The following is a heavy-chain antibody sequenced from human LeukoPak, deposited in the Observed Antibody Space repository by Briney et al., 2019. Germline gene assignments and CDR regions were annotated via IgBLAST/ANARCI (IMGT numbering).Heavy chain of an antibody. CDR3: ARARYDSSGYYSIFDN. J-gene: IGHJ4*02. CDR2: ITRSSIYI. V-gene: IGHV3-21*01. D-gene: IGHD3-22*01. CDR1: GFTFSGYS. Sequence: GGSLRLSCAASGFTFSGYSMNWVRQAPGKGLEWVSSITRSSIYIYYADSLKGRFTISRDNAKKSLYLQMNSLRAEDTAVYYCARARYDSSGYYSIFDNWGQGTLVTVSS.